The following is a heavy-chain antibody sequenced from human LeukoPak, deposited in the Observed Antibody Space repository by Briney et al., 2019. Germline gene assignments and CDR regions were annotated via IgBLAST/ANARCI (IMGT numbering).Heavy chain of an antibody. D-gene: IGHD1-26*01. Sequence: PGGSLRLSCAASGFTFSSYGMHWVRQAPGKGLEWVAVISYDGSNKYYADSVKGRFTISRDNSKNTLYLQMNSLRAEDTAVYYCAKDLGCIVGATCTTFDYWGQGTLVTVSS. CDR3: AKDLGCIVGATCTTFDY. CDR2: ISYDGSNK. J-gene: IGHJ4*02. V-gene: IGHV3-30*18. CDR1: GFTFSSYG.